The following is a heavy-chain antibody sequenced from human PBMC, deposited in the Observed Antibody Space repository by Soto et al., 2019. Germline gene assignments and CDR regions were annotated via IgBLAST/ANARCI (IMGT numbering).Heavy chain of an antibody. CDR2: INDIGDNT. D-gene: IGHD6-13*01. Sequence: HPGGSLRLSCAASGFTFSSYAMSWVRQAPGIGLEWVSTINDIGDNTFYADSVKGRFTISRDNSKNTLYLQMNSLRAEDTAVYYCAKDPQSSGWSYNWFDPWGQGTLVTVSS. CDR1: GFTFSSYA. CDR3: AKDPQSSGWSYNWFDP. V-gene: IGHV3-23*01. J-gene: IGHJ5*02.